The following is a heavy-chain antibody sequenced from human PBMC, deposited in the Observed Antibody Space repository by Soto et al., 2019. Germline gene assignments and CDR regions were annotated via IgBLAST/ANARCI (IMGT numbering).Heavy chain of an antibody. Sequence: QVQLVQSGTEVNKPGSSVKVSCKASGGTFSSYAISWVRQAPGQGLAWMGGIIPMFNTTNYAQRFQGRVTITADKSTSSACVALNSLRSEDTAVYYCARDKGMATFSAFVYWGQGTLVTVSS. V-gene: IGHV1-69*06. D-gene: IGHD5-12*01. CDR2: IIPMFNTT. CDR3: ARDKGMATFSAFVY. J-gene: IGHJ4*02. CDR1: GGTFSSYA.